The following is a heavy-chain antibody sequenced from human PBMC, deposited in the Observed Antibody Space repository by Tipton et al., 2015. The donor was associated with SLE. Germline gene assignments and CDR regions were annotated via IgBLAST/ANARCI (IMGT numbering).Heavy chain of an antibody. CDR3: AREVRNAFDI. J-gene: IGHJ3*02. CDR2: IYYSGST. CDR1: GGSISSYY. Sequence: PGLVKPSETLSLTCTVSGGSISSYYWSWIRQPPGKGLEWIGYIYYSGSTNYSPSLKSRVTISVDTSKNQFSLKLSSVTAADTAVYYCAREVRNAFDIWGQGTMVTVSS. V-gene: IGHV4-59*01.